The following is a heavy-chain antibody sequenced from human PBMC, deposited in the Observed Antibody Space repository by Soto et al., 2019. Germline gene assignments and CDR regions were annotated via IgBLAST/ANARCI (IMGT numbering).Heavy chain of an antibody. Sequence: PGESLKISCQVSGYTFTIYWIGWVRQMPGKGLEWMGIIYPSDSDTRYSPSFQGQVTISADQSINTAYLQWDSLKASDTAIYYCARPANTVADHFDIWGQGNPVTVYS. CDR2: IYPSDSDT. J-gene: IGHJ4*02. D-gene: IGHD4-17*01. CDR3: ARPANTVADHFDI. CDR1: GYTFTIYW. V-gene: IGHV5-51*01.